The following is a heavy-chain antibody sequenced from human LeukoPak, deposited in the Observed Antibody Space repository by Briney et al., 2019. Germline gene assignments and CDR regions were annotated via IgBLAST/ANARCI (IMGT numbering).Heavy chain of an antibody. J-gene: IGHJ5*02. CDR3: ARGSYMITFGGVIAPNWFDP. V-gene: IGHV4-31*11. CDR1: GGSFSGYY. D-gene: IGHD3-16*02. Sequence: SETLSLTCAVYGGSFSGYYWSWIRQHPGKGLEWIGYIYYSGSTYYNPSLKSRVTISVDTSKNQFSLKLSSVTAADTAVYYCARGSYMITFGGVIAPNWFDPWGQGTLVTVSS. CDR2: IYYSGST.